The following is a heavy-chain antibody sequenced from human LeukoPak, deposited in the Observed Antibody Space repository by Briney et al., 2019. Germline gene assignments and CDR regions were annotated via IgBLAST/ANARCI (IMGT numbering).Heavy chain of an antibody. CDR2: ISHDGNTG. J-gene: IGHJ4*02. V-gene: IGHV3-30-3*01. Sequence: GGSLRLSCAASKFMFSAYNMHWVRQVPGKGLEWLAIISHDGNTGHYADSVKGRFTISRDNAKNSLYLQMNSLTTEDTAVYYCARDMAAAGDYWGQGTLVTVSS. CDR3: ARDMAAAGDY. D-gene: IGHD6-13*01. CDR1: KFMFSAYN.